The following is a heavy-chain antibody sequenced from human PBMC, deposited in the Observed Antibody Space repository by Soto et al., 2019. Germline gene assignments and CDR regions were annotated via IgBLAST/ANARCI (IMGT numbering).Heavy chain of an antibody. CDR3: ARNRLGYCSGGSCYSHYYYGMDV. D-gene: IGHD2-15*01. Sequence: QVQLVQSGAEVKKPGASVKVSCKASGYTFTSYAMHWVRQAPGHRLEWMGWINAGNGNTKYSQKFQGRVTITRDTSASTAYMALSSLRSEDTAVYYCARNRLGYCSGGSCYSHYYYGMDVWGQGTTVTVSS. CDR1: GYTFTSYA. CDR2: INAGNGNT. J-gene: IGHJ6*02. V-gene: IGHV1-3*01.